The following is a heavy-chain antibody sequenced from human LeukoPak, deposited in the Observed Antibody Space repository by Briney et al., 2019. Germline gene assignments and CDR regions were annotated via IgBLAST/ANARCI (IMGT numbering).Heavy chain of an antibody. V-gene: IGHV4-30-4*08. D-gene: IGHD2-2*01. CDR1: GGSISSGDYY. Sequence: SETLSLTCTVSGGSISSGDYYWRWIRQPPGKGLEWIVYIYYSGSTYYNPSLKSRVTISVDTSKNQFSLKLSSVTAADTAVYYCARGAWGEDIVVVPAAIWEPLFDYWGQGTLVTVSS. CDR2: IYYSGST. CDR3: ARGAWGEDIVVVPAAIWEPLFDY. J-gene: IGHJ4*02.